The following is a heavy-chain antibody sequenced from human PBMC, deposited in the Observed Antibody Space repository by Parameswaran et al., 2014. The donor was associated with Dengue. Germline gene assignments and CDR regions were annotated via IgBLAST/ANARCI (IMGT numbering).Heavy chain of an antibody. V-gene: IGHV1-69*01. Sequence: WVRQAPGQGLEWMGGIITLSGTTIYAQKLQDRVTIIADESTNTAYMELSSLRSENTAVYYCARGMTMVRGVITNPLGALDIWGQGTMVTVSS. J-gene: IGHJ3*02. CDR2: IITLSGTT. D-gene: IGHD3-10*01. CDR3: ARGMTMVRGVITNPLGALDI.